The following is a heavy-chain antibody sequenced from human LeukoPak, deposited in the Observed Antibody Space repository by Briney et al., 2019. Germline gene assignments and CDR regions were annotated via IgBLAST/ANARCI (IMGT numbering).Heavy chain of an antibody. CDR2: IYYSGNT. V-gene: IGHV4-39*07. D-gene: IGHD5-12*01. CDR1: GDSISTSNSY. Sequence: TSETLSLTCSVSGDSISTSNSYWGWIRQPPGKGLEWIGSIYYSGNTYYNASLKSRVTISVDTSKNQFSLKLNSVTAADTAVYYCARLSGYGLHYYYYMDVWGKGTTVTVSS. J-gene: IGHJ6*03. CDR3: ARLSGYGLHYYYYMDV.